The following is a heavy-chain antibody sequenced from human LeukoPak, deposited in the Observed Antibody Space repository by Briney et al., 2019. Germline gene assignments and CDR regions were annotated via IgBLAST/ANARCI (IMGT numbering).Heavy chain of an antibody. CDR1: GGTFSSYA. D-gene: IGHD6-6*01. J-gene: IGHJ4*02. Sequence: GASVKVSCKASGGTFSSYAISWVRQAPGQGLEWMGGIIPIFGTANYAQKFQGRVTITTDESTSTAYMELSSLRFEDTAVYYCARVGASRSSSSGGDYWGQGTLVTVSS. CDR2: IIPIFGTA. V-gene: IGHV1-69*05. CDR3: ARVGASRSSSSGGDY.